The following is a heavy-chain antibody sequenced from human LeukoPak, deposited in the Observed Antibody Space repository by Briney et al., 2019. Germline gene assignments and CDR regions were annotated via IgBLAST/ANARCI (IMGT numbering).Heavy chain of an antibody. CDR3: AREGHYYESSGPTGAFDY. D-gene: IGHD3-22*01. CDR1: GFTFSSYA. CDR2: ISYDGSNK. Sequence: QPGRSLRLSCAASGFTFSSYAMHWVRQAPGKGLEWVAVISYDGSNKYYADSVKGRFTISRDNSKNTLYLQMNSLRAEDTAVYYCAREGHYYESSGPTGAFDYWGQGTLVTVSS. V-gene: IGHV3-30-3*01. J-gene: IGHJ4*02.